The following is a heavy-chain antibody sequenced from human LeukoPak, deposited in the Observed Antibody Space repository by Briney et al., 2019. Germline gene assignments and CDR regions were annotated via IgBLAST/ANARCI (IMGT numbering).Heavy chain of an antibody. CDR1: GFTFSGYS. V-gene: IGHV3-48*02. Sequence: GGSLRLSCAASGFTFSGYSMNWVRQAPGKGLEWVSYISSSGSTIYYADSVKGRFSISRDNAKNSLYLQMNSLRDEDTAVYYCAWVSGDYFDYWGQGTLVTVSS. D-gene: IGHD7-27*01. CDR2: ISSSGSTI. CDR3: AWVSGDYFDY. J-gene: IGHJ4*02.